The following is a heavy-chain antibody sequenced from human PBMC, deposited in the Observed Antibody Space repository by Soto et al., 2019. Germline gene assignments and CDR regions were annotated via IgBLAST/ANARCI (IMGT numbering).Heavy chain of an antibody. CDR3: ARGGYFDSSNYPAY. Sequence: ASGKGCCKASGYTFTSYGINWVRQAPGRGLEWMGWINPGNGNTKYSQQFQGRVIIDRDTSASTAYMELSSLRSEDTAVYYCARGGYFDSSNYPAYWGPVTLFPVSP. D-gene: IGHD3-22*01. CDR2: INPGNGNT. CDR1: GYTFTSYG. V-gene: IGHV1-3*01. J-gene: IGHJ4*02.